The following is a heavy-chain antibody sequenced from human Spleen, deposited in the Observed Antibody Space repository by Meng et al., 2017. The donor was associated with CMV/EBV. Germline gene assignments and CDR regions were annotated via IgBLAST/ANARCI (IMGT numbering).Heavy chain of an antibody. CDR2: ISYDGSNK. V-gene: IGHV3-30*04. CDR3: ARVNLVGATGSFQH. J-gene: IGHJ1*01. Sequence: AASVLSISGYAMPWVLQATGKGLEWVAVISYDGSNKSYADAVKGRFTISRDISNSTLYLQMNSVRADDTAVYYCARVNLVGATGSFQHWGQGTLVTVSS. D-gene: IGHD1-26*01. CDR1: VLSISGYA.